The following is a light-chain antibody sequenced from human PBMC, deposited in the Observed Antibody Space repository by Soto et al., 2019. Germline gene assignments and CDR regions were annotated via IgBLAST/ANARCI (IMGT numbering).Light chain of an antibody. CDR1: SSDLGSYNR. CDR2: EVT. CDR3: SSYTTTNTLV. Sequence: QSALTQPPSVSGSPGQSVTISCTGSSSDLGSYNRVSWYQQPPGTAPKLMIYEVTKRPSGVPDRFSASKSGNTASLTISGLQAEDEADYYCSSYTTTNTLVFGTGTKLTVL. V-gene: IGLV2-18*02. J-gene: IGLJ1*01.